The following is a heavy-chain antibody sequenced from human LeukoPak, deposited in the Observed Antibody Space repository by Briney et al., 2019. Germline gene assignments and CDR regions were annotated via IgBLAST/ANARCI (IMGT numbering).Heavy chain of an antibody. J-gene: IGHJ1*01. D-gene: IGHD3-22*01. Sequence: GGSLRLSCAASGFTFSTYWMHWVRQAPGKGLVWVSCIKSDGSTNYADSVKGRFTISRDNAKNTVSLQMNSLRPEDTGVYYCARAPSEIGGYYPEYFRHWGQGTLVTVSS. CDR2: IKSDGST. CDR1: GFTFSTYW. V-gene: IGHV3-74*01. CDR3: ARAPSEIGGYYPEYFRH.